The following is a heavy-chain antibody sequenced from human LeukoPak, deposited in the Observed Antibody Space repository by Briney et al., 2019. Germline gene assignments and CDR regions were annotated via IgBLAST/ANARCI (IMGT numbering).Heavy chain of an antibody. CDR3: ARERVGATSSSNFDY. CDR2: INPNSGGT. J-gene: IGHJ4*02. Sequence: SVKVSCKASGYTFTGYYMHWVRQAPGQGLEWMGRINPNSGGTNYAQKFQGRVTMTRDTSISTAYMELSRLRSDGTAVYYCARERVGATSSSNFDYWGQGTLVTVSS. D-gene: IGHD1-26*01. CDR1: GYTFTGYY. V-gene: IGHV1-2*06.